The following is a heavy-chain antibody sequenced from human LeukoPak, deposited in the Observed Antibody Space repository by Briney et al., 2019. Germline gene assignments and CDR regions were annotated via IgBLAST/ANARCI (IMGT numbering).Heavy chain of an antibody. Sequence: GASVKVSCKASGYTFSGYYMHWVRQAPGQGLEWMGWINPNSGGTNYVQKFQGRVTITADKSTSTAYMELSSLRSEDTAVYYCARGNTVVKEFDYWGQGTLVTVSS. CDR3: ARGNTVVKEFDY. CDR2: INPNSGGT. CDR1: GYTFSGYY. V-gene: IGHV1-2*02. J-gene: IGHJ4*02. D-gene: IGHD2-21*01.